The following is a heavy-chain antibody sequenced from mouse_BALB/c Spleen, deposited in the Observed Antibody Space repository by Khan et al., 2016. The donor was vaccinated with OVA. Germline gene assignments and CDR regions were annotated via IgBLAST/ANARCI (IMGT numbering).Heavy chain of an antibody. Sequence: QLEESGPGLVKPSQSLSLTCTVTGYSITSDYAWNWTRQFPGNKLEWMGYISYSGSTRYNPSLKSRISITRDTSKNQFFLQLNSVTTEDTATYYCARRAYYGNWYFDVWGAGTTVTVSS. V-gene: IGHV3-2*02. D-gene: IGHD2-1*01. CDR3: ARRAYYGNWYFDV. J-gene: IGHJ1*01. CDR1: GYSITSDYA. CDR2: ISYSGST.